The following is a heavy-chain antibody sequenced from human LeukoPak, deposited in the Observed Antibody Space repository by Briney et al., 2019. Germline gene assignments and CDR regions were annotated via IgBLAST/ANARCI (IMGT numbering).Heavy chain of an antibody. V-gene: IGHV1-2*02. CDR1: GYTFTGYY. CDR2: INPNSGGT. D-gene: IGHD1-14*01. Sequence: GASVKVSCKASGYTFTGYYMHWVRQAPGQGLEWMGWINPNSGGTNYAQKFQGRVTMTRDTSISTAYMELSRLRSDDTAVYYCARGSNHRRGYYYYMDVWGKGTTVTVSS. J-gene: IGHJ6*03. CDR3: ARGSNHRRGYYYYMDV.